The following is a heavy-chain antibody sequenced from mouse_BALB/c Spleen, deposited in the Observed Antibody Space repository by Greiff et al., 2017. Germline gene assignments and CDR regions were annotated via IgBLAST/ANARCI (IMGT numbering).Heavy chain of an antibody. CDR3: ARANYDAMDY. CDR1: GFTFSSYA. V-gene: IGHV5-6-5*01. Sequence: LQQSGGGLVKPGGSLKLSCAASGFTFSSYAMSWVRQTPEKRLEWVASISSGGSTYYPDSVKGRFTISRDNARNILYLQMSSLRSEDTAMYYCARANYDAMDYWGQGTSVTVSS. J-gene: IGHJ4*01. CDR2: ISSGGST.